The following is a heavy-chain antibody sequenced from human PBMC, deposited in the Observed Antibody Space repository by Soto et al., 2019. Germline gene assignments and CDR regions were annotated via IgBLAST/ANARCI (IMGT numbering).Heavy chain of an antibody. V-gene: IGHV3-30-3*01. CDR3: ARDDEGGSDCDLGY. CDR2: ISSDGNSK. CDR1: GFTFSSHY. Sequence: QAHLVESGGGVVQPGRSLTLSCAVSGFTFSSHYMHWVRQAPGKGLEWVALISSDGNSKYYADSVKGRFTTSRDNSKNTMYLQMISLRVEDTAVYYCARDDEGGSDCDLGYWGQGALVTVSS. J-gene: IGHJ4*02. D-gene: IGHD1-26*01.